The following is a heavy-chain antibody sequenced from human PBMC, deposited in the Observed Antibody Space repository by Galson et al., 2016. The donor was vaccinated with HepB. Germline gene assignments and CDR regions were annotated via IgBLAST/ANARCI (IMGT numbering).Heavy chain of an antibody. CDR2: TFYKSEWYN. CDR3: TRGFEYSSGWYYFDH. CDR1: GDSVSSNSAV. Sequence: CAISGDSVSSNSAVWNWIRQSPSRGLEWLGRTFYKSEWYNDYAVSVKSRITVNADTSKNQFSLHLNSVTPDDTAVYYCTRGFEYSSGWYYFDHWGQGTLVTVSS. J-gene: IGHJ4*02. V-gene: IGHV6-1*01. D-gene: IGHD6-19*01.